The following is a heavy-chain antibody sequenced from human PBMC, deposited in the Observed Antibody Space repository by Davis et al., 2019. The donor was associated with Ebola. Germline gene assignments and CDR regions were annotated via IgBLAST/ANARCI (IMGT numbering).Heavy chain of an antibody. CDR3: ARQRYYYDSSGYYYFDY. CDR2: ISAYNGNT. V-gene: IGHV1-18*01. CDR1: GYTFTSYG. D-gene: IGHD3-22*01. Sequence: ASVKVSCKASGYTFTSYGISWARQAPGQGLEWIGWISAYNGNTNYAQKLQGRVTMTTDTSTSTAYMELRSLRSDDTAVYYCARQRYYYDSSGYYYFDYGGQGTLVTVSS. J-gene: IGHJ4*02.